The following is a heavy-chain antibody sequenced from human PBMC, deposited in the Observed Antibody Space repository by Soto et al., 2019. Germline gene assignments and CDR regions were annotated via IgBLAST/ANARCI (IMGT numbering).Heavy chain of an antibody. J-gene: IGHJ3*02. CDR1: GFTFDDYG. V-gene: IGHV3-20*04. CDR2: INWNGGST. Sequence: GGSLRLSCAASGFTFDDYGMSWVRQAPGKGLEWVSGINWNGGSTGYADSVKGRFTISRDNAKNSLYLQMNSLRDEDTAVYYCARDAVTPTYYDFWSGRPGAFDIWGQGTMVTVSS. CDR3: ARDAVTPTYYDFWSGRPGAFDI. D-gene: IGHD3-3*01.